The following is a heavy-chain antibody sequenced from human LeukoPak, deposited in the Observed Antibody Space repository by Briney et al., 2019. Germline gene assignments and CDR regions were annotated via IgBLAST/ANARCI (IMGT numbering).Heavy chain of an antibody. CDR1: GFTFSSYA. J-gene: IGHJ5*02. D-gene: IGHD3-3*01. CDR3: AKAHWSGYFPNWFDP. CDR2: ISGSGGST. V-gene: IGHV3-23*01. Sequence: LPGGSLRLSCAASGFTFSSYAMSWVRQAPGKGREWVSAISGSGGSTYYADSVKGRFTISRDNSKNTLYLQMNSLRAEDTAVYYCAKAHWSGYFPNWFDPWGQGTLVTVSS.